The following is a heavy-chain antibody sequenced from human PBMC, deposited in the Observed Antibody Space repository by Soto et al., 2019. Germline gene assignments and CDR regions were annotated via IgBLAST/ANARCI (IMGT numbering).Heavy chain of an antibody. V-gene: IGHV3-48*01. J-gene: IGHJ4*02. CDR3: AKEGGLSGSYYISSSYYFDY. CDR1: GFIFSTYS. Sequence: GGSLRLSCAASGFIFSTYSMNWVRQGPGKGLEWVSYISSSSSTIFYTDSVKGRFTVSRDNAKNSLYLQMNSLRAEDTAVYYCAKEGGLSGSYYISSSYYFDYWGQGTLVTVSS. D-gene: IGHD1-26*01. CDR2: ISSSSSTI.